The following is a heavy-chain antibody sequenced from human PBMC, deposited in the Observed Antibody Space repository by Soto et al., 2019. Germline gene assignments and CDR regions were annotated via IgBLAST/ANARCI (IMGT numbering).Heavy chain of an antibody. CDR1: GYTFSPFW. V-gene: IGHV3-74*01. CDR3: AIYSSGWYPLDY. Sequence: GGSLRLSCAASGYTFSPFWMHWVRQAPGKGLVWVSHINSDGSTIIYADSVKGRFTISRDNSKNTLYLQMNSLRAEDTAVYYCAIYSSGWYPLDYWGQGTLVTAPQ. D-gene: IGHD6-19*01. CDR2: INSDGSTI. J-gene: IGHJ4*02.